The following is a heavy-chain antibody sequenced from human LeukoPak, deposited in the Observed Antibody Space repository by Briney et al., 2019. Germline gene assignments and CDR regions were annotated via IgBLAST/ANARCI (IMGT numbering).Heavy chain of an antibody. CDR3: VRDAYGSGKGFFDY. D-gene: IGHD3-10*01. V-gene: IGHV1-18*01. CDR2: ISGHDGNT. CDR1: GYTFTRYA. J-gene: IGHJ4*02. Sequence: ASVKVSCKASGYTFTRYAMNWVRQAPGQGLEWVGWISGHDGNTKYAQKYQGRVTMTTETSTSTAYMELSSLGSDDTAVYYCVRDAYGSGKGFFDYWGQGTLVTVSS.